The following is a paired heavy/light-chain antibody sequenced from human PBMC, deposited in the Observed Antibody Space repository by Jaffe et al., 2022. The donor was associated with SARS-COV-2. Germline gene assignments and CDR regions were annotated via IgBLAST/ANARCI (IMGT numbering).Light chain of an antibody. J-gene: IGLJ3*02. CDR2: DVT. CDR3: CSYAGTYTWV. V-gene: IGLV2-11*01. CDR1: SSDVGGYNS. Sequence: QSALTQPRSVSGSPGQSVTISCFGTSSDVGGYNSVSWYQRHPGKAPKLMIYDVTKWPSGVPDRFSGSKSGNTASLTISGLQAEDEADYYCCSYAGTYTWVFGGGTKLTVL.
Heavy chain of an antibody. CDR1: GGSIRSSSYY. V-gene: IGHV4-39*01. Sequence: QLQLQESGPGLVKPSETLSLMCSVSGGSIRSSSYYWGWIRQPPGKGLEWIGSIYDSGSTYYNPSLKSRVTISVDTSKNQFSLKLSFVTAADTAVYYCARLATYGPGIQGGLDAFDIWGQGTMVAVSP. D-gene: IGHD3-10*01. CDR3: ARLATYGPGIQGGLDAFDI. J-gene: IGHJ3*02. CDR2: IYDSGST.